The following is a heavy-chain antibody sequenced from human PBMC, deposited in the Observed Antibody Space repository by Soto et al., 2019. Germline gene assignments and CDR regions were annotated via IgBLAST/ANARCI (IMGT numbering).Heavy chain of an antibody. Sequence: GGSLRLSCVVSGFTFRNFAMNWVRQAPGRGLEWVSAITGSAGSTYYADSVKGRFTISRDNSKNTLYLQMNSLRAEDTAVYYCAKVQAAAGSRDYWGQGTLVTVSS. CDR1: GFTFRNFA. CDR2: ITGSAGST. J-gene: IGHJ4*02. CDR3: AKVQAAAGSRDY. V-gene: IGHV3-23*01. D-gene: IGHD6-13*01.